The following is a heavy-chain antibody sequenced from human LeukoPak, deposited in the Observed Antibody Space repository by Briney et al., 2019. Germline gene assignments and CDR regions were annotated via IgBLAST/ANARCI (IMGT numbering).Heavy chain of an antibody. J-gene: IGHJ4*02. Sequence: GGSLRLPCAASGFTFSSYWMSWVRQAPGKGLEWVANIKQDGSEKYYVDSVKGRFTISRDNAKNSLYLQMNGLRAEDTAVYYCARGGTYYDILTGYYTAWYFDYWGQGTLVTVSS. D-gene: IGHD3-9*01. CDR2: IKQDGSEK. V-gene: IGHV3-7*04. CDR1: GFTFSSYW. CDR3: ARGGTYYDILTGYYTAWYFDY.